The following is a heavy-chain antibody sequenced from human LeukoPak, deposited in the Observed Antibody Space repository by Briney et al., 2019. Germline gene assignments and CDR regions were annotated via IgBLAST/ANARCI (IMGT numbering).Heavy chain of an antibody. J-gene: IGHJ6*02. CDR1: GGSISSGGYY. CDR2: IYYSGST. V-gene: IGHV4-31*03. CDR3: ARDYPGGYYYGMDV. D-gene: IGHD2-15*01. Sequence: SETLSLTCTVSGGSISSGGYYWSWIRQHPGKGLEWLGYIYYSGSTYYNPSLKSRVTISVDTSKNQFSLKLSSVTAADTAVYYCARDYPGGYYYGMDVWGQGTTVTVSS.